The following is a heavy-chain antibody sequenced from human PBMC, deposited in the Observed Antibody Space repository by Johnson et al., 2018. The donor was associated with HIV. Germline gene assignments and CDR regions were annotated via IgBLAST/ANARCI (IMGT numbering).Heavy chain of an antibody. D-gene: IGHD3-22*01. Sequence: QVQLVESGGGVVQPGRSLRLSCAASGFTFSSYAMHWVHQAPGKGLEWVAVISYDGSNEYYADYVKGRFTICRDNSKNTLYLQMNSLRAEDTAVYYCARGGARSSGYYSAFDIWGQGTMVTVSS. V-gene: IGHV3-30-3*01. CDR1: GFTFSSYA. J-gene: IGHJ3*02. CDR3: ARGGARSSGYYSAFDI. CDR2: ISYDGSNE.